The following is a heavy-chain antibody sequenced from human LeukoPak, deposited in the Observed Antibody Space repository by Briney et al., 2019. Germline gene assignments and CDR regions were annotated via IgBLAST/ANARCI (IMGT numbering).Heavy chain of an antibody. CDR1: GFTFGSYA. D-gene: IGHD3-22*01. V-gene: IGHV3-21*01. Sequence: PGGSLRLSCAASGFTFGSYAMIWVRQAPGKGLEWVSYISSSSNYIYYADSVKGRFSISRDNANNSLYLQMNSLRAEDTAAYYCARDGSNYYDSSAYFGYWGQGTLVTVSS. J-gene: IGHJ4*02. CDR3: ARDGSNYYDSSAYFGY. CDR2: ISSSSNYI.